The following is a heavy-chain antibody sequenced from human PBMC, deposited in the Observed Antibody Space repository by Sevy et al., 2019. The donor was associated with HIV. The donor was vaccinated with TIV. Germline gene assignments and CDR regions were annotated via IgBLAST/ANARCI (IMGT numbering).Heavy chain of an antibody. CDR2: INPNSGGT. D-gene: IGHD5-18*01. CDR3: ARQSANHFYGMDV. CDR1: GYTFSDYY. V-gene: IGHV1-2*02. J-gene: IGHJ6*02. Sequence: ASVKVSCKASGYTFSDYYIHWVRQAPGQGLEWMGWINPNSGGTNYAQKFQGRVTMTRDTSISTAYMELSRMRSDDTAVYYCARQSANHFYGMDVWGQGTTVTVSS.